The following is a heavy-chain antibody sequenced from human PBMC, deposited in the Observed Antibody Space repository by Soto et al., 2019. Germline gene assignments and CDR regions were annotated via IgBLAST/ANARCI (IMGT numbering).Heavy chain of an antibody. V-gene: IGHV3-23*01. CDR3: AIRSGYGSSTYCPFDY. CDR1: GLTLGSHG. Sequence: EVQLLESGGGLVQPGGSLRLSCAASGLTLGSHGMSWVRQSPGKGLEWVSSIRGSGDSTYYVESVKGRFTTYTDNSKNTLYLQMNSLRVEDTAVYYCAIRSGYGSSTYCPFDYWGQGTLVTVST. D-gene: IGHD3-10*01. CDR2: IRGSGDST. J-gene: IGHJ4*02.